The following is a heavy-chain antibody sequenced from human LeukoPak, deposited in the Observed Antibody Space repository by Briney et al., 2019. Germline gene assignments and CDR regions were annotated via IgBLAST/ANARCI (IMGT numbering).Heavy chain of an antibody. J-gene: IGHJ6*02. CDR1: GFTFSSYS. CDR3: ARDISSSWYYYYYGMDV. D-gene: IGHD6-13*01. Sequence: SGGSLRLSRAASGFTFSSYSMNWVRQAPGKGLEWVSYISGSSSTIYYADSVKGRFTISRDNAKNSLYLQMNSLRAEDTAVYYCARDISSSWYYYYYGMDVWGQGTTVTVSS. CDR2: ISGSSSTI. V-gene: IGHV3-48*04.